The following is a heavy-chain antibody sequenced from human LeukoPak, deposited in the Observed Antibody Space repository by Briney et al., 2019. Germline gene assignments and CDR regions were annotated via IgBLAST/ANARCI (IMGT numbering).Heavy chain of an antibody. Sequence: SETLSLTCTVSGGSISSYYWTWIRQPPGKGLEWIGYIYDGGSTNYNPSLKSRVTISGDTSKNQFSLKLNSVTAADTAIYYCARVGSSGYYYKIDYWGQGTLVTVS. V-gene: IGHV4-59*01. CDR3: ARVGSSGYYYKIDY. D-gene: IGHD3-22*01. J-gene: IGHJ4*02. CDR2: IYDGGST. CDR1: GGSISSYY.